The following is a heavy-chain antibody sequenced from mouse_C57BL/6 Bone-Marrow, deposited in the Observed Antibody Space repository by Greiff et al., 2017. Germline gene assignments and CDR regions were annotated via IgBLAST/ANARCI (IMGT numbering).Heavy chain of an antibody. Sequence: EVQLQQSGAELVRPGASVKLSCTASGFNIKDDYMYWVKQRPEQGLEWIGWIDPENGDTEYASKFQGKATITADTSSNTAYLQLSSLTSEDPAVYYCTTGGYYWYLDVWGTGTTVTVSS. CDR2: IDPENGDT. CDR1: GFNIKDDY. D-gene: IGHD2-2*01. J-gene: IGHJ1*03. V-gene: IGHV14-4*01. CDR3: TTGGYYWYLDV.